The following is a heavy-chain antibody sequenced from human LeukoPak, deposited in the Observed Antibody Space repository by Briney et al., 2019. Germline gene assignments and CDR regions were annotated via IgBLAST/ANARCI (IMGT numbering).Heavy chain of an antibody. Sequence: SETLSLTCAVYGGSFSGYYWSWIRQPPGKGLEWIGEINHSGSTNYNPSLKSRVTISVDTSKNQFSLKLSSVTAADTAVYYCEALDMGATITDYWGQGTLVTVSS. CDR1: GGSFSGYY. J-gene: IGHJ4*02. CDR2: INHSGST. CDR3: EALDMGATITDY. V-gene: IGHV4-34*01. D-gene: IGHD5-12*01.